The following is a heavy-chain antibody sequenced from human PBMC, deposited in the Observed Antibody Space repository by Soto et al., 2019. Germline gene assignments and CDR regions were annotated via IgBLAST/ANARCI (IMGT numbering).Heavy chain of an antibody. CDR1: GFAFSTYS. Sequence: EVQLEESGGGLVQPGGSLRLSCAASGFAFSTYSMNWVRQPPGKGLEWVSAIRSTSTPIYYANSVKGRFTISRDNAKNSLYLQMTSLRDEDTAMYYCARGYDMTFWGQGTVVTVSS. V-gene: IGHV3-48*02. D-gene: IGHD3-22*01. J-gene: IGHJ3*01. CDR3: ARGYDMTF. CDR2: IRSTSTPI.